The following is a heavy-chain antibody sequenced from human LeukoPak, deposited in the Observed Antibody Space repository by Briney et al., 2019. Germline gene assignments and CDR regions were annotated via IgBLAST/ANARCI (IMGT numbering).Heavy chain of an antibody. CDR1: GFTFSSYS. CDR2: ISSSSSYI. Sequence: SGGSLRLSCAASGFTFSSYSMNWVRQAPGKGLEWVSSISSSSSYIYYADSVKGRFTISRDNSKNTLYLQMNSLRAEDTAVYYCAKDIYGSGSYYNSHALDYWGQGTLVTVSS. CDR3: AKDIYGSGSYYNSHALDY. V-gene: IGHV3-21*04. J-gene: IGHJ4*02. D-gene: IGHD3-10*01.